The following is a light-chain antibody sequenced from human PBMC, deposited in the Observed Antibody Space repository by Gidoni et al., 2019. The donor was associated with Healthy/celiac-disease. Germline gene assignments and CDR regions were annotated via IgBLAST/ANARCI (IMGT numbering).Light chain of an antibody. CDR1: QSISSY. V-gene: IGKV1-39*01. J-gene: IGKJ4*01. CDR2: AAS. Sequence: EIQMTQSPSSLSASVGDRVTITCRASQSISSYLNWYQQKPGKAPKLLIYAASSLQSGVPSRFSGSGSGTDFTLTISSLQPEDFATYYCQQCYSPPLTFGGGTKAEIK. CDR3: QQCYSPPLT.